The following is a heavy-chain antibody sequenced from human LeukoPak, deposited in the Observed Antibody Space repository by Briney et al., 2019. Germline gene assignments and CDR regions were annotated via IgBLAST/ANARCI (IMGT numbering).Heavy chain of an antibody. Sequence: GASVKVSCKASGYTFTGYYMHWVRQAPGQGLERMGWINPNSGGTNYAQKFQGRVTMTRDTSISTAYMELSRLRSDDTAVYYCARSIVGDDAFDIWGQGTMVTVSS. V-gene: IGHV1-2*02. CDR1: GYTFTGYY. CDR3: ARSIVGDDAFDI. D-gene: IGHD1-26*01. CDR2: INPNSGGT. J-gene: IGHJ3*02.